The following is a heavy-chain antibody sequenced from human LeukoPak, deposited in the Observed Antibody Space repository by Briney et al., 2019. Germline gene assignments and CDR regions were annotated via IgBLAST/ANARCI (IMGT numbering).Heavy chain of an antibody. CDR2: ITPSGGST. CDR3: ARDNSVGDYAWWFDP. J-gene: IGHJ5*02. CDR1: GYTFTNYY. Sequence: GASVKVSCKASGYTFTNYYMHWVRQAPGQGLEWLGLITPSGGSTRYAQKFPGRVTLTRDMSTSTDYMELSSLRSEDTAVYYCARDNSVGDYAWWFDPWGQGTLVTVSS. D-gene: IGHD1-26*01. V-gene: IGHV1-46*01.